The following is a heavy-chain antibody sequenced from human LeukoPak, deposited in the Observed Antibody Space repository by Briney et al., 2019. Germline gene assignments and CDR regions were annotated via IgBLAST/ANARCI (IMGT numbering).Heavy chain of an antibody. D-gene: IGHD3-22*01. V-gene: IGHV4-39*01. CDR2: IYYSGST. CDR3: ARPPTYYYDSSGIDAFDI. Sequence: SETLSLTCTVSGGSISSSSYYWGRIRQPPRKGLEWIGSIYYSGSTYYNPSLKSRVTISVDTSKNQFSLKLSSVTAADTAVYYCARPPTYYYDSSGIDAFDIWGQGTMVTVSS. CDR1: GGSISSSSYY. J-gene: IGHJ3*02.